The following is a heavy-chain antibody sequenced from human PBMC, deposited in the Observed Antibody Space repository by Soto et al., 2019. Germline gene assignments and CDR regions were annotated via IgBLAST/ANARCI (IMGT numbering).Heavy chain of an antibody. D-gene: IGHD3-22*01. CDR3: ARVGLVGAYDSSGTEAFDI. J-gene: IGHJ3*02. V-gene: IGHV1-18*01. CDR2: ISPYSGNT. CDR1: GYTFTSYG. Sequence: ASVKVSCKASGYTFTSYGVTWVRQAPGQGLEWMAWISPYSGNTNYAQNLQGRVTMTTDTSTSTAYMELRSLRSDDTAVYYCARVGLVGAYDSSGTEAFDIWGQGTMVTVSS.